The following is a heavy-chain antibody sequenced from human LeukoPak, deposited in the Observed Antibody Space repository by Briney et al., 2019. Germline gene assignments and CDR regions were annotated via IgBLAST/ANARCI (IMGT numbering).Heavy chain of an antibody. CDR1: GYTFTSYD. J-gene: IGHJ5*02. V-gene: IGHV1-8*01. Sequence: ASVKVSCKAPGYTFTSYDINWVRQATGQGLEWMGWMNPNSGNTGYAQKFQGRVTMTRNTSISTAYMELSSLRSEDTAVYYCAALREGLEWPKNRNWFDPWGQGTLVTVSS. D-gene: IGHD3-3*01. CDR2: MNPNSGNT. CDR3: AALREGLEWPKNRNWFDP.